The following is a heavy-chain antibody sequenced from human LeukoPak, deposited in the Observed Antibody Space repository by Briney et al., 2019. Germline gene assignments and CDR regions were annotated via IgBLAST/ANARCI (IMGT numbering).Heavy chain of an antibody. Sequence: SGTLSLTCTVSGGSVSSGSYYWSWIRQPPGKGLEWIGYIYYSGSTNYNPSLKSRVTISVDTSKNQFSLKLSSVTAADTAVYYCARRYVRSAFDYWGQGTLVTVSS. CDR2: IYYSGST. CDR1: GGSVSSGSYY. CDR3: ARRYVRSAFDY. V-gene: IGHV4-61*01. J-gene: IGHJ4*02. D-gene: IGHD2-15*01.